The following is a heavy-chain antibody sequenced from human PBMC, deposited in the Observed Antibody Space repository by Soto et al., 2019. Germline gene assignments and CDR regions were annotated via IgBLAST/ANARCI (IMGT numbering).Heavy chain of an antibody. D-gene: IGHD6-6*01. CDR2: ISAYNGNT. CDR3: ARVSIAARLFDY. V-gene: IGHV1-18*01. CDR1: GYTFTSYD. Sequence: ASVKVSCKASGYTFTSYDISWVRQAPGQGLEWMGWISAYNGNTNYAQKLQGRVTMTTDTSTSTAYMELRSLRSDDTAVYYCARVSIAARLFDYWGQGTLVTVSS. J-gene: IGHJ4*02.